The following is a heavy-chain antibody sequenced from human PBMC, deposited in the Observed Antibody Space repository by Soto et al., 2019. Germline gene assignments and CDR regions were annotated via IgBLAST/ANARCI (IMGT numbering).Heavy chain of an antibody. Sequence: SETLSLTCTVSGGSISSSSYYWGWIRQPPGKGLEWIGSIYYSGSTYYNPSLKSRVTISVDTSKNQFSLKLSSVTAADTAVYYGARKGVSRGWYEVYYFAYGAQEPLATVS. D-gene: IGHD6-19*01. CDR1: GGSISSSSYY. J-gene: IGHJ4*01. CDR3: ARKGVSRGWYEVYYFA. V-gene: IGHV4-39*01. CDR2: IYYSGST.